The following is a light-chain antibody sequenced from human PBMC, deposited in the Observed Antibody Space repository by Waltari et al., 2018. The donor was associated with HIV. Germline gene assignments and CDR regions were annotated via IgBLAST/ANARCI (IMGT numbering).Light chain of an antibody. Sequence: QAGLTQPPSVSKALGQTATLTCTGDTNNVGFQGAAWLKHHQGHPPKLLSYRGNNQPSGVPCRCAASTSGKTASLNITGLQADDEADYVCSSWDTRLNGWVFGGGTHLTVL. CDR3: SSWDTRLNGWV. J-gene: IGLJ3*02. CDR2: RGN. V-gene: IGLV10-54*01. CDR1: TNNVGFQG.